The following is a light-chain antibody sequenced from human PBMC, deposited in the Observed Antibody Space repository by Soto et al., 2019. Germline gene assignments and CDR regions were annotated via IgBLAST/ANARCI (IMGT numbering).Light chain of an antibody. Sequence: EIVLTQSPGTLSLSPGDRATLSCRASQSVSSSYLAWYQQKPGQAPRLLISDTSSRATGIQDRFSGSGSETDFTLAIIRLEPEDFAVYYCQQCGSSPSFGQGTKVELK. V-gene: IGKV3-20*01. CDR3: QQCGSSPS. J-gene: IGKJ1*01. CDR2: DTS. CDR1: QSVSSSY.